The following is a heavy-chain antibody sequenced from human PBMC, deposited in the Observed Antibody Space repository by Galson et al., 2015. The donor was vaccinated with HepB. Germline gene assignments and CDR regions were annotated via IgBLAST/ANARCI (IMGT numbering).Heavy chain of an antibody. CDR1: GFTFSSYW. J-gene: IGHJ4*02. Sequence: SLRLSCAASGFTFSSYWMSWVRQAPGKGLEWVANIKQDGSEKYYVDSVKGRFTISRDNAKNSLYLQMNSLRAEDTAVYYCARGRGIRPHLWFGEYYFDYWGQGTLVTVSS. CDR3: ARGRGIRPHLWFGEYYFDY. D-gene: IGHD3-10*01. V-gene: IGHV3-7*01. CDR2: IKQDGSEK.